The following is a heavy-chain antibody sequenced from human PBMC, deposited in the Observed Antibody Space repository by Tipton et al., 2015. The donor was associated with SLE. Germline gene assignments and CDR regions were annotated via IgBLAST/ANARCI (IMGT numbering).Heavy chain of an antibody. CDR3: ARVDGGRLDV. D-gene: IGHD3-10*01. CDR2: IYPAGST. J-gene: IGHJ6*04. V-gene: IGHV3-53*05. CDR1: GFIFSRYW. Sequence: GSLRLSCAASGFIFSRYWMSWVRQSPGKGLEWVSVIYPAGSTYYADSVKGRFTISRDNSKNTVYLQMNSLRAEDRAVYYCARVDGGRLDVWGKGITVTVSS.